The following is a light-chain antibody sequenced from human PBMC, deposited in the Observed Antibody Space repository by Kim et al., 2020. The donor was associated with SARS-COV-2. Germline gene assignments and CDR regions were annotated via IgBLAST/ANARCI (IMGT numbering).Light chain of an antibody. J-gene: IGKJ2*01. CDR2: AAS. CDR1: QSISTY. V-gene: IGKV1-39*01. CDR3: QQSYTSPWT. Sequence: SGSVGDRVTITCQASQSISTYLNWFQQKPGKAPRLLIFAASSLESGVPSRFRGSGSGTAFTLTISSLQPDDFASYSCQQSYTSPWTFGQGTKLEI.